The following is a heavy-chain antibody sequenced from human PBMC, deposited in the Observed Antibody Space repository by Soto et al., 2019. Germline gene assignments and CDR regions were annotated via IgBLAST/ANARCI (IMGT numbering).Heavy chain of an antibody. Sequence: ASVEVSCKACGYTFTGYYMHWVRQATGQGLEWMGWINPNSGGTNYAQKFQGWVTMTRDTSISTAYMELSRLRSDDTAVYYCARLPVATHPEVYYYYYGMDVWGQGTTVTVSS. CDR2: INPNSGGT. V-gene: IGHV1-2*04. D-gene: IGHD5-12*01. CDR1: GYTFTGYY. CDR3: ARLPVATHPEVYYYYYGMDV. J-gene: IGHJ6*02.